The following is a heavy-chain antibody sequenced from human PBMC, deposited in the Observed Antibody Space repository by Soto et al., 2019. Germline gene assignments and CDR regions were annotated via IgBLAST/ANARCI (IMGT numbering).Heavy chain of an antibody. CDR2: IYSDGSP. Sequence: EVQVVESGGGLVQPGGSLRLSCAASGFTVSSNYMTWVRQAPGKGLECVSVIYSDGSPYYADSVKGRFTISRHTSKNTLYLQMNSLRAEDTAVYYCARVGYSSNWPLIFNLFDPWGQGTLVTVSS. D-gene: IGHD6-13*01. J-gene: IGHJ5*02. CDR1: GFTVSSNY. CDR3: ARVGYSSNWPLIFNLFDP. V-gene: IGHV3-53*04.